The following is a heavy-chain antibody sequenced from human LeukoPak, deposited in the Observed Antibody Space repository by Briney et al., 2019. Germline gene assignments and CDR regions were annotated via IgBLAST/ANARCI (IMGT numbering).Heavy chain of an antibody. J-gene: IGHJ4*02. Sequence: GRSLRLSCAASGFTFDDYAMHWVRQAPGKGLEWVSGISWNSGSIGYADSVKGRFTISRDNAKNSLYLQVNSLRAEDTALYYCAKGPWGSSTNGIDYWGQGTLVTVSS. D-gene: IGHD2-2*01. V-gene: IGHV3-9*01. CDR2: ISWNSGSI. CDR3: AKGPWGSSTNGIDY. CDR1: GFTFDDYA.